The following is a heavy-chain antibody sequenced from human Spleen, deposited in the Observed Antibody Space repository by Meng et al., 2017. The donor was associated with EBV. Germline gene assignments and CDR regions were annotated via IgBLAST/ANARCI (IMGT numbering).Heavy chain of an antibody. CDR1: GGYISSSSYY. J-gene: IGHJ2*01. D-gene: IGHD3-3*01. CDR3: ARWLGFMERFSLQRGYFDL. V-gene: IGHV4-39*01. CDR2: IYYSGST. Sequence: QRELQESGPGLVKPSETLLLTCTVSGGYISSSSYYWGWIRQPPGKGLEWIGNIYYSGSTYYNPSLTSRVTISVDTPKNQFSLKLDSVTAADTAVYYCARWLGFMERFSLQRGYFDLWGRGTLVTVSS.